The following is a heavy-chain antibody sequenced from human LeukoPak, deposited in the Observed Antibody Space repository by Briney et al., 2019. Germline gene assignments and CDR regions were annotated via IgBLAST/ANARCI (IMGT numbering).Heavy chain of an antibody. D-gene: IGHD5/OR15-5a*01. CDR3: AKLCSAVSTKFEY. Sequence: GGSLRLSCAASGFIFSSYAMSWVRQAPGKGLEWVSAISGSGDSTYYADSVKGRFTISRDNSKNTLHLQMNSLRAEDTAIYYCAKLCSAVSTKFEYWGQGTQVTVSS. V-gene: IGHV3-23*01. CDR1: GFIFSSYA. CDR2: ISGSGDST. J-gene: IGHJ4*02.